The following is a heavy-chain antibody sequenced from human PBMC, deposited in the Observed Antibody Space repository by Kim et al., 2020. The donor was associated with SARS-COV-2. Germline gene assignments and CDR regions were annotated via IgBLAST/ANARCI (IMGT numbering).Heavy chain of an antibody. V-gene: IGHV3-15*01. D-gene: IGHD3-16*02. J-gene: IGHJ4*02. CDR1: GFTFNKAW. Sequence: GGSLRLSCAASGFTFNKAWMGWVRQAPGKGLEWVGRIKSKADGGTTDYAAPVQGRFTISRDDSKNTLSLQIYSLKTEDTAVYYCTTGYTATQYPDFDYWGQGILVTVSS. CDR2: IKSKADGGTT. CDR3: TTGYTATQYPDFDY.